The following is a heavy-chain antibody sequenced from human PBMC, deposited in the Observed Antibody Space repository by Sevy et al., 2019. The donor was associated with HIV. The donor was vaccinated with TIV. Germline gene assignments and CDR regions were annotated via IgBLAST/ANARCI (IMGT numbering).Heavy chain of an antibody. V-gene: IGHV3-20*04. Sequence: GGSLRLSCAASGFTFDDYGMSWVRHAPGKGLEWVSSIIGNGVLTSYVESVKGRFTISRDNAENSLYLQMNSLRAEDTVLYFCAREESCGGDCYYFDYWGQGTLVTVSS. CDR2: IIGNGVLT. J-gene: IGHJ4*02. CDR3: AREESCGGDCYYFDY. D-gene: IGHD2-21*02. CDR1: GFTFDDYG.